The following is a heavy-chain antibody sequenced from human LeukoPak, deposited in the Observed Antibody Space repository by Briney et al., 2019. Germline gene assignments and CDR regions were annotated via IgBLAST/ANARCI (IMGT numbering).Heavy chain of an antibody. CDR3: ARDLSTLTPGDN. J-gene: IGHJ4*02. Sequence: ASVKVSCKASGYTFTSYGISWVRQAPGQGLEWMGWISAYNGNTNYAQKLQGRVTMTTDTSTNTAYMELRSLTSDDTAVYYCARDLSTLTPGDNWGKGTLVTVSS. D-gene: IGHD4-17*01. V-gene: IGHV1-18*01. CDR1: GYTFTSYG. CDR2: ISAYNGNT.